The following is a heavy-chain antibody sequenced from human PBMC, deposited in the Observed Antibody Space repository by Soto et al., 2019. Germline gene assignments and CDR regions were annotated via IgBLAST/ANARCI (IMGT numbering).Heavy chain of an antibody. Sequence: GGSLRLSCAASGFTFFSYGMHWVRQAPGKGLEWVAVISYDGSNKYYGDSVKGRFTISRDNSKNTLYLQMNSLRADDTAVYYCAKDRAGDIYVAARSGLDYWGQGPPVTFSS. D-gene: IGHD3-3*01. CDR1: GFTFFSYG. CDR3: AKDRAGDIYVAARSGLDY. CDR2: ISYDGSNK. J-gene: IGHJ4*02. V-gene: IGHV3-30*18.